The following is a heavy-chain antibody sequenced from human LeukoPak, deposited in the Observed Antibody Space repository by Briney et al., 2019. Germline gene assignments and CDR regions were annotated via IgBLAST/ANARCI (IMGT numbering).Heavy chain of an antibody. CDR3: AKGLPWSGSQYYYYYYMDV. V-gene: IGHV3-30*02. J-gene: IGHJ6*03. CDR1: GFTFSSYG. CDR2: IRYDGSNK. Sequence: GGSLRLSCAASGFTFSSYGMHWVRQAPGKGLEWVAFIRYDGSNKYYADSVKGRFTISRDNSKNTLYLQMNSLRAEDTAVYYCAKGLPWSGSQYYYYYYMDVWGKGTTVTVSS. D-gene: IGHD3-3*01.